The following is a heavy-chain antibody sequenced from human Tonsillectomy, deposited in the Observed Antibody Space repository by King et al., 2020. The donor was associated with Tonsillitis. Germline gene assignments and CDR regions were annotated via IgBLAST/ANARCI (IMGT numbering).Heavy chain of an antibody. V-gene: IGHV3-21*01. CDR3: ARGSPKINGPSDAFDI. Sequence: EVQLVESGGGLVKPGGSLRLSCAASGFTFSSYSMNWVRQAPGKGLEWVSSISSSSSYIYYADSVKGRFTISRDNAKNSLYLQMNSLRAEDTAVYYCARGSPKINGPSDAFDIWGQGTMVTVSS. D-gene: IGHD2-8*01. J-gene: IGHJ3*02. CDR1: GFTFSSYS. CDR2: ISSSSSYI.